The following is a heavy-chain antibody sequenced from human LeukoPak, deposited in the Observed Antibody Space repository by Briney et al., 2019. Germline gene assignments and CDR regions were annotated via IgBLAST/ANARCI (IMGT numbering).Heavy chain of an antibody. Sequence: GGSLRLSCAASGFTFSTYSMSWVRQAPGKGLEWVSTISGSDGGTYYADSVKGRFTISRDNSKKTLYLQMNSLRAEDTAVYYCAKDDSGGPLHFDPWGQGALVTVSS. CDR2: ISGSDGGT. D-gene: IGHD1-26*01. V-gene: IGHV3-23*01. CDR3: AKDDSGGPLHFDP. CDR1: GFTFSTYS. J-gene: IGHJ5*02.